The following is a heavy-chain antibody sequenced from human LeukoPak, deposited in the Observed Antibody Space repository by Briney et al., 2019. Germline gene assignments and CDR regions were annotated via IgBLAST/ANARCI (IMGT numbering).Heavy chain of an antibody. V-gene: IGHV3-48*01. CDR1: GFTFISYG. Sequence: GGSLRLSCAASGFTFISYGMHWVRQAPGKGLEWVSYISSSSSTIYYAVSVKGRFTISRDNAKNSVYLQMNSLRAEDTAVYYCARGPYSSSSRYLDFWGQGTLVTVSS. J-gene: IGHJ4*02. CDR2: ISSSSSTI. D-gene: IGHD6-6*01. CDR3: ARGPYSSSSRYLDF.